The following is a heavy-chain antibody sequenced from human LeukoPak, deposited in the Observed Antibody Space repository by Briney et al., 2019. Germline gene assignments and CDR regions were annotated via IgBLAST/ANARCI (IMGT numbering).Heavy chain of an antibody. D-gene: IGHD6-19*01. J-gene: IGHJ4*02. CDR3: ARGILGIAVAGYFDY. V-gene: IGHV4-4*02. CDR1: GGSISSSNW. CDR2: IYHSGST. Sequence: SETLSLTCAVPGGSISSSNWWSWVRQPPGKGLEWIGEIYHSGSTNYNPSLKSRVTISVDKSKNQFSLKLGSVTAADTAVYYCARGILGIAVAGYFDYWGQGTLVTVSS.